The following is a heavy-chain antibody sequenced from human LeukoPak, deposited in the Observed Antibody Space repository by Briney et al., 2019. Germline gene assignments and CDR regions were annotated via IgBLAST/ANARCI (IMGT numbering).Heavy chain of an antibody. D-gene: IGHD3-3*01. V-gene: IGHV3-15*07. CDR2: IKSKTDGGTV. J-gene: IGHJ4*02. CDR1: GFTFSSYG. Sequence: PGGSLRLSCAASGFTFSSYGMHWVRQAPGKGLEWVGHIKSKTDGGTVDYAAPVKGRFTISRDDSKDTLYLQMNSLKTEDTAVYYCARIGVSDYWGQGALVTVSS. CDR3: ARIGVSDY.